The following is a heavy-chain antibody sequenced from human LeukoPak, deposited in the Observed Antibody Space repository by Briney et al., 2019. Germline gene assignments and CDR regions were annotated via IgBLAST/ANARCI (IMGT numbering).Heavy chain of an antibody. J-gene: IGHJ4*02. D-gene: IGHD5-18*01. CDR1: GFTFSDYY. CDR2: ISSSGSTI. V-gene: IGHV3-11*01. CDR3: ASYVDTAMVVSDY. Sequence: GGSLRLSCAASGFTFSDYYMSWIRQAPGKGLEWVSYISSSGSTIYYADSVKGRFTISRDNAKNSLYLQMNSLRAEDTAVYYCASYVDTAMVVSDYWGQGTLVTVSS.